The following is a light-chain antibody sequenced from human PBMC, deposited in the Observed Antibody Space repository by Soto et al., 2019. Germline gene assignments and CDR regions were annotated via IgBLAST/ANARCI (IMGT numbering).Light chain of an antibody. Sequence: ETVMTQSPATLSVSPGERATLSCRASQSVSSNLAWYQQKPGQAPRLLIYGASTRATGIPARFSGSGSGTEFTLTISSLQSEDFAVYYCQQYNNWPGTFGKGTKVEIK. CDR1: QSVSSN. CDR3: QQYNNWPGT. V-gene: IGKV3-15*01. J-gene: IGKJ1*01. CDR2: GAS.